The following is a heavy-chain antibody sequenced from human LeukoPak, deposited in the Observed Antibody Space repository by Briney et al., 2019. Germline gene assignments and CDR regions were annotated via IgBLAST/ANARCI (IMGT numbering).Heavy chain of an antibody. V-gene: IGHV4-59*01. CDR2: IFYSGNT. CDR3: TRGGNWAFDY. Sequence: SETLSLTCTVSGVSISSYYWSWIRQPPGKGLEWIGYIFYSGNTNYNPSLKSRVTISVDTSKNQFSLKLSSVTAADTAVYYCTRGGNWAFDYWGQGALVTVSS. D-gene: IGHD4-23*01. CDR1: GVSISSYY. J-gene: IGHJ4*02.